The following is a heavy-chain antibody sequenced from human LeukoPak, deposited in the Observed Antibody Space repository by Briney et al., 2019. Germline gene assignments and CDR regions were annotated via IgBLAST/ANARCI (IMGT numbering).Heavy chain of an antibody. CDR1: GYTFTSYD. V-gene: IGHV1-8*01. CDR2: MNPNSGNT. J-gene: IGHJ5*02. D-gene: IGHD3-3*01. CDR3: ARANVGYYDFWSGYYGGSRNWFDP. Sequence: EASVKVSCKASGYTFTSYDINWVRQATGQGLEWMGWMNPNSGNTGYAQKFQGRVTMTRNISISTAYMELSSLRSEDTAVYYCARANVGYYDFWSGYYGGSRNWFDPWGQGTLVTVSS.